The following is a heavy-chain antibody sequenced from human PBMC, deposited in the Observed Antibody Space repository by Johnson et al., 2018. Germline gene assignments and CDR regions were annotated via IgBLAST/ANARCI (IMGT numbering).Heavy chain of an antibody. CDR1: GFTFSSYG. V-gene: IGHV3-21*01. D-gene: IGHD3-3*02. CDR3: ARIRLHAAAFFDY. Sequence: VQLVQSGGGLVKPGGSLRLSCAASGFTFSSYGMNWVRQAHGTGLEWVSSISSSSSYISYANSVKGRFTISRDNAKNSLSLQMNSLRAEDTAVYYCARIRLHAAAFFDYWGQGALVTVSS. J-gene: IGHJ4*02. CDR2: ISSSSSYI.